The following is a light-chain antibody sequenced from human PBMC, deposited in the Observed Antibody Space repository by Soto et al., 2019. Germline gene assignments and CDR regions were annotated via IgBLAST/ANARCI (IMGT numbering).Light chain of an antibody. V-gene: IGKV1-33*01. Sequence: DIQMTQSPSSLSASVGDRVTITCQATEDINNYLNWYQQKPGKAPKLLIYDASSLEAGVPSRFRGSGSGTDFTFTISSLQPEDIATYYCQQYDNLPITFGQGTRLEIK. CDR2: DAS. CDR3: QQYDNLPIT. CDR1: EDINNY. J-gene: IGKJ5*01.